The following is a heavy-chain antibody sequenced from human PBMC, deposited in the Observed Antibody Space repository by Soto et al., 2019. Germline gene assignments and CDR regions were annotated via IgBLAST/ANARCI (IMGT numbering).Heavy chain of an antibody. CDR1: GFTFSSNG. CDR2: TSYDGSTK. V-gene: IGHV3-30*03. D-gene: IGHD2-8*02. J-gene: IGHJ4*02. Sequence: QVQLVESGGGVVQPGRSLRLSCAASGFTFSSNGMHWVRQAPGKGREWVAVTSYDGSTKYCADSVKGRFTISGDNSKNTLYLEMNSLRADETAVYYCTGQVASGYWGQGSLVTV. CDR3: TGQVASGY.